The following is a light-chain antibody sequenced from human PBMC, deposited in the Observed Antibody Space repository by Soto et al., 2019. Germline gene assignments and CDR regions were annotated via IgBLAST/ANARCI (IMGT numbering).Light chain of an antibody. CDR1: QSVSSNY. CDR3: QQYGSSPPT. CDR2: SAS. Sequence: EIVLTQSPGTLSLSPGERATLSCRASQSVSSNYLAWYQQKPGQAPRLLIYSASSRATGIPDRFSGSGSGTDFTLIISRLEPKDFAVYYCQQYGSSPPTCGQGTKVDIK. V-gene: IGKV3-20*01. J-gene: IGKJ1*01.